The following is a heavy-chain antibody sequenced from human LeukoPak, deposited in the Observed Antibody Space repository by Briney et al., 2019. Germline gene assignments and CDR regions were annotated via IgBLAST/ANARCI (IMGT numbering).Heavy chain of an antibody. CDR2: IYHSGST. V-gene: IGHV4-59*08. CDR1: GGSISSDY. D-gene: IGHD2-15*01. CDR3: ARRSEFDNTHYHYFDY. Sequence: PSETLSLTCTVSGGSISSDYWSWIRQPPGKGLEWIGYIYHSGSTEYNPSLKSRVAIFVDTSKNQFSLILHSVAAADTAVYYCARRSEFDNTHYHYFDYWGQGALVTVSS. J-gene: IGHJ4*02.